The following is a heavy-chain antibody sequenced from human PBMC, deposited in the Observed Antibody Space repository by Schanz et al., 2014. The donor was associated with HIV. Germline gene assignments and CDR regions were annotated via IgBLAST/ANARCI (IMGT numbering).Heavy chain of an antibody. CDR3: AKPEYDSSGNSQSHFDY. D-gene: IGHD3-22*01. V-gene: IGHV3-23*04. Sequence: EQLVESGGGSVKPGGSLRLSCAASGFTFSNYAMSWVRQAPGKGLEWVSSISESGGRTYYADSVNGRFTISRDNSKNTLYLQMTTLRTEDTAVYYCAKPEYDSSGNSQSHFDYWGQGTLVTVSS. CDR1: GFTFSNYA. CDR2: ISESGGRT. J-gene: IGHJ4*02.